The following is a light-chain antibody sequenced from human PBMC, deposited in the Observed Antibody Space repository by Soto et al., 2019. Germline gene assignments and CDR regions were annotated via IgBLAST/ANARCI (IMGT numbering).Light chain of an antibody. V-gene: IGKV1-39*01. CDR2: TAS. CDR3: QQHYNTPWT. J-gene: IGKJ1*01. CDR1: QRISTY. Sequence: DIPLTAAPSSLSASVGDRIPITSRASQRISTYLNWYQQKPGKAPELVIYTASSLESGVPSRFSGSGSGTDFTLTISSLQPEDLATYYCQQHYNTPWTFGQGTKVEIK.